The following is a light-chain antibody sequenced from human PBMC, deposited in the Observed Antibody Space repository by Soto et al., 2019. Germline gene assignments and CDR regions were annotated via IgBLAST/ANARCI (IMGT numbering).Light chain of an antibody. CDR3: SSYTSSSTYV. CDR1: SSDVGGYNY. J-gene: IGLJ1*01. Sequence: QSVLTQPASVSGSPGQSITISCTGTSSDVGGYNYVSWYQQHPGKAPKLMIYDVSNRPSGVSNRFSGSKSGNTASLTISGLQAEDDADYYCSSYTSSSTYVFGTGTKFTVL. V-gene: IGLV2-14*01. CDR2: DVS.